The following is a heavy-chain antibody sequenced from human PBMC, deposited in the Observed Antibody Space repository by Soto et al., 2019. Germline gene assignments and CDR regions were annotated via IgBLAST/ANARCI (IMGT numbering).Heavy chain of an antibody. CDR3: ARVEDLGVGQRNYYYYGMDV. D-gene: IGHD2-15*01. CDR1: GGSISSGDYY. Sequence: SETLSLTCTVSGGSISSGDYYWSWIRQPPGKGLDWIGYIYYSGSTYYNPSLKSRVTISVDTSKNQFSLKLSSVTAADTAVYYCARVEDLGVGQRNYYYYGMDVWGQGTTVTVSS. CDR2: IYYSGST. V-gene: IGHV4-30-4*01. J-gene: IGHJ6*02.